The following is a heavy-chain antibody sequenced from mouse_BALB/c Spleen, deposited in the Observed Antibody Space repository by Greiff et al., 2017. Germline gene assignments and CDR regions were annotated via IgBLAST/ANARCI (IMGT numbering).Heavy chain of an antibody. J-gene: IGHJ3*01. CDR3: NAITTVVAPFAY. CDR2: IDPENGDT. Sequence: VQLKESGAELVRSGASVKLSCTASGFNIKDYYMHWVKQRPEQGLEWIGWIDPENGDTEYAPKFQGKATMTADTSSNTAYLQLSSLTSEDTAVYYCNAITTVVAPFAYWGQGTLVTVSA. V-gene: IGHV14-4*02. D-gene: IGHD1-1*01. CDR1: GFNIKDYY.